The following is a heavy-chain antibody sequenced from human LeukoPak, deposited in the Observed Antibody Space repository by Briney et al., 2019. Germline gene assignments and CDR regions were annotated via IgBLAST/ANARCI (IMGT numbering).Heavy chain of an antibody. D-gene: IGHD3-22*01. V-gene: IGHV3-48*04. CDR2: ISSSGSTI. Sequence: GGSLRLSCAASGFTFSSYTMSWVRQAPGKGLEWVSYISSSGSTIYYADSVKGRFTISRDNAKNSLYLQMNSLRAEDTAVYYCARESRYYYDSSGYTDVWGQGTTVTVSS. CDR3: ARESRYYYDSSGYTDV. CDR1: GFTFSSYT. J-gene: IGHJ6*02.